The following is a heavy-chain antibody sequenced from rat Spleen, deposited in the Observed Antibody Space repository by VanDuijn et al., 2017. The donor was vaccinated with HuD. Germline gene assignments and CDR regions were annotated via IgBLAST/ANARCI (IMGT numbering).Heavy chain of an antibody. Sequence: EVQLVESDGGFVQPGRSLKLSCAASGFTFSDYYMAWVRQAPTKGLEWVATIRYDGSNTYYRDSVKGRFTISRDNAESTLYLQMDSLRSEDTATYYCTTGVYPGNFDYWGQGVMVTVSS. CDR3: TTGVYPGNFDY. V-gene: IGHV5-20*01. J-gene: IGHJ2*01. CDR2: IRYDGSNT. D-gene: IGHD1-4*01. CDR1: GFTFSDYY.